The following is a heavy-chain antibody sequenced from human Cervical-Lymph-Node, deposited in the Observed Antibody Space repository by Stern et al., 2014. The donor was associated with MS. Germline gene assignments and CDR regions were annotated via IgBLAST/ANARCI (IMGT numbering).Heavy chain of an antibody. CDR2: INPKSGVT. D-gene: IGHD2-15*01. CDR1: GYTFTAYN. V-gene: IGHV1-2*06. J-gene: IGHJ4*02. CDR3: ATRRGCSGGSCSSRSLDY. Sequence: QVQLVQSGADVKKPGASVKVSCKASGYTFTAYNMHWLRQAPGQALEWIGRINPKSGVTNYAQKFQDRVTMTRDTSISTVYMELSRLRSNDTAMYYCATRRGCSGGSCSSRSLDYWGQGTLVTVSS.